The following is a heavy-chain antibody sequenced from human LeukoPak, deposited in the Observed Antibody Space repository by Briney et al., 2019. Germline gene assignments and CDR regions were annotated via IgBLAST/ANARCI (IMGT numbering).Heavy chain of an antibody. D-gene: IGHD3-22*01. CDR2: INPSGGST. CDR3: ARDMENYYDSSGFNWFDP. J-gene: IGHJ5*02. CDR1: GYTFTSYY. V-gene: IGHV1-46*01. Sequence: ASVKVSCKASGYTFTSYYMHWVRQAPGQGLEWMGIINPSGGSTSYAQKFQGRVTMTRDTSTSTVYMELSSLRSEDTAVYYCARDMENYYDSSGFNWFDPWGQGTLVTVSS.